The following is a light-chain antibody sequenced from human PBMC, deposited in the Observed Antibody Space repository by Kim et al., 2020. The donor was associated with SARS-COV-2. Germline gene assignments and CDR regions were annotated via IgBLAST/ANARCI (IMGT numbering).Light chain of an antibody. V-gene: IGKV1-39*01. CDR3: QQSYITPFA. J-gene: IGKJ3*01. CDR2: AAS. Sequence: AAVGDRVNSNCRTTQSISSHLNWYQQKPGRAPKLLISAASTLQGGVPSRFSGSGSETDFTLTISSLQPGDFATYFCQQSYITPFAFGPGTKVDIK. CDR1: QSISSH.